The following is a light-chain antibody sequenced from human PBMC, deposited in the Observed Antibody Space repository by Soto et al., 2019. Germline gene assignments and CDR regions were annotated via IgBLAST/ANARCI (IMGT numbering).Light chain of an antibody. CDR2: DDS. CDR3: LVWDGNRHGV. V-gene: IGLV3-21*02. CDR1: NIGCKS. J-gene: IGLJ3*02. Sequence: SYELTQPPSASVAPGQTARITCWGNNIGCKSVHWYQHMPGLATVLIVHDDSDRPLGIPERFSGSNSGNAATLTISRVEAADEADYDCLVWDGNRHGVFGGGSKLTVL.